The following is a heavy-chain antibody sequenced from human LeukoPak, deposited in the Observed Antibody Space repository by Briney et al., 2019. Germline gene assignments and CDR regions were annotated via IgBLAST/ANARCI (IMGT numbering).Heavy chain of an antibody. CDR2: ISSSSSYI. D-gene: IGHD1-26*01. Sequence: PGGSLRLSCAASGFTFSSYSMNWVRQAPGKGLEWVSSISSSSSYIYYADSVKGRFTISRDNAKNSLYLQMNSLRAEDTAVYYCAREKAGSYFHWFDPWGQGTLVTVSS. V-gene: IGHV3-21*01. CDR3: AREKAGSYFHWFDP. J-gene: IGHJ5*02. CDR1: GFTFSSYS.